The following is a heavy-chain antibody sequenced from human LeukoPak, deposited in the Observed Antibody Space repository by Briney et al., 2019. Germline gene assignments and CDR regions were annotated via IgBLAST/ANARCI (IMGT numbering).Heavy chain of an antibody. Sequence: SETLSLTCTVPGGSISSYYWSWIPHPPGKGLEWMGYIYFSGSTNHNPSLKSRVTISVQTSKNPFSLKLSSLTAADTAVYYCARGLATITEGLDYWGQGTLVTVSS. V-gene: IGHV4-59*01. J-gene: IGHJ4*02. CDR3: ARGLATITEGLDY. CDR1: GGSISSYY. CDR2: IYFSGST. D-gene: IGHD5-12*01.